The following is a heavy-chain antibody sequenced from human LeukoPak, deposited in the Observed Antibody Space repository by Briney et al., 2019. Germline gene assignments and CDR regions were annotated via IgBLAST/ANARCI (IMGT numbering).Heavy chain of an antibody. CDR2: IYYSGNT. D-gene: IGHD1-20*01. CDR3: AATRYNWNDPGYFFDY. V-gene: IGHV4-59*08. J-gene: IGHJ4*02. Sequence: QTSETLSLTCTVSDGSISSYYWSWIRQPPGKGLEWIGYIYYSGNTNYNPSLKGRVTISVDTSKNQFSLKLSSTTAADTAVYYCAATRYNWNDPGYFFDYWGQGTLVTVSS. CDR1: DGSISSYY.